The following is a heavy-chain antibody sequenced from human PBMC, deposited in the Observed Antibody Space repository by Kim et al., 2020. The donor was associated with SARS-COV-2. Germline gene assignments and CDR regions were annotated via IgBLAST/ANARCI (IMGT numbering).Heavy chain of an antibody. CDR2: INPSGGST. D-gene: IGHD1-26*01. CDR1: GYTFTSYY. V-gene: IGHV1-46*01. Sequence: ASVKVSCKASGYTFTSYYMHWVRQAPGQGLEWMGIINPSGGSTSYAQKFQGRVTMTRDTSTSTVYMELSSLRSEDTAVYYCAREGYSWGYSGSYYFDYWGQGTLVTVSS. J-gene: IGHJ4*02. CDR3: AREGYSWGYSGSYYFDY.